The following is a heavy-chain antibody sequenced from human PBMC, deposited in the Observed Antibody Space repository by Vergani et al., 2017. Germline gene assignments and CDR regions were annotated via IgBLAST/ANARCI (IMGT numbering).Heavy chain of an antibody. CDR3: AKDRXDSSRDYGDRRHHNWFDP. Sequence: QVQLVESGGGVVQPGRSLRLSCAASGFTFSSYAMHWVRQAPGKGLEWVAVISYDGSNKYYAASVKGRFTISRDNSKNTLYLQMNSLRAEDTAVYYCAKDRXDSSRDYGDRRHHNWFDPWGQGTLVTVSS. D-gene: IGHD4-17*01. V-gene: IGHV3-30*01. CDR1: GFTFSSYA. CDR2: ISYDGSNK. J-gene: IGHJ5*02.